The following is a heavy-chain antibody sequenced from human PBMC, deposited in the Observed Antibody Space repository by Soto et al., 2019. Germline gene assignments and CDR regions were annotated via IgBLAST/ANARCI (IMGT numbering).Heavy chain of an antibody. V-gene: IGHV4-59*01. Sequence: SDTLSLTCTFNCPSITSYYWRWLRQPPVKGLEWIGYIYYSGSTNYNPSLKSRVTISVDTSKNQFSLKLSSVTAADTAVYYCARGRIQLWYPFDYWGQGTLVTVS. J-gene: IGHJ4*02. D-gene: IGHD5-18*01. CDR3: ARGRIQLWYPFDY. CDR2: IYYSGST. CDR1: CPSITSYY.